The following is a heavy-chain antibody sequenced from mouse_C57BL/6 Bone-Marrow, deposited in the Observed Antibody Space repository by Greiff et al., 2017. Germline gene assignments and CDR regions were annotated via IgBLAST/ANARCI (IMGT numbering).Heavy chain of an antibody. D-gene: IGHD3-1*01. CDR3: ARRGGYGDYYAMDY. CDR1: GYTFTSYW. J-gene: IGHJ4*01. Sequence: VQLQQPGAELVKPGASVQLSCKASGYTFTSYWMHWVKQRPGQGLEWIGMIHPNSGSTNYNEKFKSKATLTVDKSSSTAYMQLSSLTSEDSAVYYCARRGGYGDYYAMDYWGQGTSVTVSS. V-gene: IGHV1-64*01. CDR2: IHPNSGST.